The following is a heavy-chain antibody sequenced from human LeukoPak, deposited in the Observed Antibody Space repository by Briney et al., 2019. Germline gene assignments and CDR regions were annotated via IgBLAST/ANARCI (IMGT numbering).Heavy chain of an antibody. CDR2: IYSGGST. V-gene: IGHV3-53*01. CDR1: GFTFSSYW. CDR3: ARDRDADY. Sequence: GGSLRLSCAASGFTFSSYWMSWVRQAPGKGLEWVSVIYSGGSTYYADSVKGRFTISRDNSKNTLYLQMNSLRAEDTAVYYCARDRDADYWGQGTLVTVSS. J-gene: IGHJ4*02.